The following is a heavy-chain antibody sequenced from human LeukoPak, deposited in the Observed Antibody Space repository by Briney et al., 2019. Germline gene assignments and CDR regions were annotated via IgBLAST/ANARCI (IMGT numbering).Heavy chain of an antibody. Sequence: PSETLSLTYTVSGGSISSYYWSWIRQPPGKGLEWIGYIYYSGSTNYNPSLKSRVTISVDTSKNQFSLKLSSVTAADTAVYYCARESGGVDYWGQGTLVTVSS. D-gene: IGHD1-1*01. CDR3: ARESGGVDY. V-gene: IGHV4-59*01. J-gene: IGHJ4*02. CDR1: GGSISSYY. CDR2: IYYSGST.